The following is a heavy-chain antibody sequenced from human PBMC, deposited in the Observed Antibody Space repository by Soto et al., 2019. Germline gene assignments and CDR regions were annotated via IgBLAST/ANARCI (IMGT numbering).Heavy chain of an antibody. CDR3: ARQWSGSHYYYYYGMDV. CDR2: IYPGDSDT. CDR1: GYSFTSYW. Sequence: HGESLKISCKGSGYSFTSYWIGWVRQMPGKGLEWMGIIYPGDSDTRYSPSFQGQVTISADKSISTAYLQWSSLKASDTAMYYCARQWSGSHYYYYYGMDVWGQGTTVTVSS. V-gene: IGHV5-51*01. J-gene: IGHJ6*02. D-gene: IGHD3-3*01.